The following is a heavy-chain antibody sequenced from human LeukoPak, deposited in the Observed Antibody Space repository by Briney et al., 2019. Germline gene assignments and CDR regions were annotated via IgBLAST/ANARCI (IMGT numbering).Heavy chain of an antibody. CDR2: INPNSGGT. CDR3: ARARHYYGSGSYYTFDY. Sequence: GSPVKVSCKASGYTFTGYYMHWVRQAPGQGLEWMGQINPNSGGTNYAQKFQGRVTMTRDTSISTAYMELSRLRSDDTAVYYCARARHYYGSGSYYTFDYWGQGTLVTVSS. V-gene: IGHV1-2*06. CDR1: GYTFTGYY. J-gene: IGHJ4*02. D-gene: IGHD3-10*01.